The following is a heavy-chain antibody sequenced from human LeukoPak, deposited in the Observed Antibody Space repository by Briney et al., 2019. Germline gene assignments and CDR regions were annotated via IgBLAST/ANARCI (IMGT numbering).Heavy chain of an antibody. V-gene: IGHV3-21*01. CDR3: ARDQEYYYGSGHSWFDP. J-gene: IGHJ5*02. Sequence: GGSLRLSCAASGFTFSSYSMNWVRQAPGKGLEWVSSISSSSSYIYYADSVKGRFTISRDNAKNSLYLQMNSLRAEDTAVYYCARDQEYYYGSGHSWFDPWGQGTLVTVSS. CDR1: GFTFSSYS. D-gene: IGHD3-10*01. CDR2: ISSSSSYI.